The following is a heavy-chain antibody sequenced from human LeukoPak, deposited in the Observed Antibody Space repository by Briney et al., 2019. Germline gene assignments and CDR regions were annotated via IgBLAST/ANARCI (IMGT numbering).Heavy chain of an antibody. Sequence: SETLSLTCAVYGGSFSGYYWSWTRQPPGKGLEWIGEINHSGSTNYNPSLKSRVTISVDTSKNQFSLKLSSVTAADTAVYYCARGQRRIAVAGTLDYWGQGTLVTVSS. CDR1: GGSFSGYY. V-gene: IGHV4-34*01. J-gene: IGHJ4*02. CDR2: INHSGST. CDR3: ARGQRRIAVAGTLDY. D-gene: IGHD6-19*01.